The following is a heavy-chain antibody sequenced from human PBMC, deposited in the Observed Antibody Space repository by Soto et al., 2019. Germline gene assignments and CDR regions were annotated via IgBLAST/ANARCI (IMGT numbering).Heavy chain of an antibody. CDR2: ISYDGSNK. Sequence: QVQLVESGGGVVQPGRSLRLSCAASGFTFSSYGMHWVRQAPGKGLEWVAVISYDGSNKYYADSVKGRFTISRDNSKNTLYLQINSLRAEDTAVYYCAKTGSCYGGTLFDYWGQGTLVTVSS. CDR1: GFTFSSYG. V-gene: IGHV3-30*18. CDR3: AKTGSCYGGTLFDY. D-gene: IGHD4-17*01. J-gene: IGHJ4*02.